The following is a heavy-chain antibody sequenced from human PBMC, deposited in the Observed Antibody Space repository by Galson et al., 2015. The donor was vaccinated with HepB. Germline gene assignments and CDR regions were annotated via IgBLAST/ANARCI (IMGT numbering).Heavy chain of an antibody. J-gene: IGHJ2*01. CDR1: GFTFTSYA. CDR2: ASYDGINK. D-gene: IGHD7-27*01. V-gene: IGHV3-30*04. Sequence: SLRLSCAASGFTFTSYAIHWVRQAPGKGLEWVAVASYDGINKYYPDSVRGRFTISRDNSKNTVYLQMNSLRPDDTAVYFCARDTGEVGYLVLWAGGTLVTAPS. CDR3: ARDTGEVGYLVL.